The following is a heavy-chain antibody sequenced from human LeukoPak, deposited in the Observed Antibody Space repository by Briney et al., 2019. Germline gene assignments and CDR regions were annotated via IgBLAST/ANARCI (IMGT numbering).Heavy chain of an antibody. V-gene: IGHV4-61*02. J-gene: IGHJ4*02. CDR1: GGSISSGSYY. CDR3: ARGRYYYDSSGYYYDDYFGY. Sequence: SETLSLTCTVSGGSISSGSYYWSWIRQPAGKGLEWIGRIYTSGSTNYNPSLKSRVTISVDTSKNQFSLKLSSVTAADTAVYYCARGRYYYDSSGYYYDDYFGYWGQGTLVTVSS. CDR2: IYTSGST. D-gene: IGHD3-22*01.